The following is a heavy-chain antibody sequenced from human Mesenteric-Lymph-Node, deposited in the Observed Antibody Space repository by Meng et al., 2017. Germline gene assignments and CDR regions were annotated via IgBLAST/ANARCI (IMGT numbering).Heavy chain of an antibody. CDR3: AGELYYYDSSGYYPY. J-gene: IGHJ4*01. CDR2: ISTSIITT. D-gene: IGHD3-22*01. Sequence: GESLKISCAASGFTSSDYYMSWIRQAPGKGLEWISYISTSIITTYYADSVKGRFTISRDNAQNSLYLQMNSLRAEDTAVYYCAGELYYYDSSGYYPYWGQGTPVTVSS. CDR1: GFTSSDYY. V-gene: IGHV3-11*04.